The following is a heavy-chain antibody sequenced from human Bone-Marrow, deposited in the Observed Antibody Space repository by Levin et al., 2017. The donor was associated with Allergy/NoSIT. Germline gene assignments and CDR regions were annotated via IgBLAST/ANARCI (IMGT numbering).Heavy chain of an antibody. D-gene: IGHD2-8*01. V-gene: IGHV3-30*18. J-gene: IGHJ6*02. Sequence: GGSLRLSCAASGFSFRQFGIHWVRQAPGKGLEWVAAISFDSRDKGYSESVKGRLTISRDNSRNTVDLQMHNLKPADTGVYYCAKLPHIFYDSMLSDSSHFVGVWGQGTTVTVPS. CDR1: GFSFRQFG. CDR2: ISFDSRDK. CDR3: AKLPHIFYDSMLSDSSHFVGV.